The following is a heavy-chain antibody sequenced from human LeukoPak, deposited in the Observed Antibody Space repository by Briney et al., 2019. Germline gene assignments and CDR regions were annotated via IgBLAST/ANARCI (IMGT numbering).Heavy chain of an antibody. CDR2: ISDSGKTI. Sequence: GGSLRLSCAASGFTFSSHEMNWVRQAPGKGLEWVPYISDSGKTIYYADSVKGRFTISRDNARNSLYLQMNSLRAEDTAVYYCVRRFDYWGQGNLVTVSS. V-gene: IGHV3-48*03. CDR1: GFTFSSHE. CDR3: VRRFDY. J-gene: IGHJ4*02.